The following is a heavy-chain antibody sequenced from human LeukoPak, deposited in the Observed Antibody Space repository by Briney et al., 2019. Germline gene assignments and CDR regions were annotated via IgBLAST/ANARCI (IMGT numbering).Heavy chain of an antibody. CDR2: INHSGST. D-gene: IGHD2-2*01. J-gene: IGHJ4*02. Sequence: SETLSLTCAVYGGSFSGYYWSWIRQPPGKELEWIGEINHSGSTNYNPSLKSRVTISVDTSKNQFSLKLSSVTAADTAVYYCARASPSRYCSSTSCYGYSYGSHGSPLDYWGQGTLVTVSS. CDR1: GGSFSGYY. V-gene: IGHV4-34*01. CDR3: ARASPSRYCSSTSCYGYSYGSHGSPLDY.